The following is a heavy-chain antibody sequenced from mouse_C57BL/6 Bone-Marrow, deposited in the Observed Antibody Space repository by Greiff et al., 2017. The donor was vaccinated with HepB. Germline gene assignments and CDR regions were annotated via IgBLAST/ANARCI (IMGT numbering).Heavy chain of an antibody. D-gene: IGHD1-1*01. CDR2: ISYSGST. V-gene: IGHV3-8*01. CDR1: GYSITSDY. CDR3: ARFRGISSYWYFDV. Sequence: EVQGVESGPGLAKPSQTLSLTCSVTGYSITSDYWNWIRKFPGNKLEYMGYISYSGSTYYNPSLKSRISITRDTSKSQYYLQLNSVTTEDTATYYCARFRGISSYWYFDVWGTGTTVTVAS. J-gene: IGHJ1*03.